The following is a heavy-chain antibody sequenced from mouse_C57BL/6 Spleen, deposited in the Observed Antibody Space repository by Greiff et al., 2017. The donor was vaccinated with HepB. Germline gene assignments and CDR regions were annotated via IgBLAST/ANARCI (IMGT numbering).Heavy chain of an antibody. CDR3: ARHGSSQYYFDY. J-gene: IGHJ2*01. CDR1: GYTFTSYW. CDR2: IDPSDSYT. D-gene: IGHD1-1*01. Sequence: QVQLQQPGAELVRPGTSVKLSCKASGYTFTSYWMHWVKQRPGQGLEWIGVIDPSDSYTNYKQKFKGKATLTVDTSSSTAYMQLSSLTSEDSAVYYCARHGSSQYYFDYWGQGTTLTVSS. V-gene: IGHV1-59*01.